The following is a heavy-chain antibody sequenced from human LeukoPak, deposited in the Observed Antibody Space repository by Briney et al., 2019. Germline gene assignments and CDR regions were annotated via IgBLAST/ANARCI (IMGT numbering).Heavy chain of an antibody. J-gene: IGHJ4*02. D-gene: IGHD3-22*01. V-gene: IGHV3-23*01. CDR3: AKASSGYYYFDY. CDR1: GFTFSSYA. Sequence: GGSLRLSCAASGFTFSSYAMNWVRQAPGKGLEGVSAITGDGGSTYYADSVKGRFTISRDNSRNTLYLQMNSLRAEDTAVYYCAKASSGYYYFDYWGQGTLVTVPS. CDR2: ITGDGGST.